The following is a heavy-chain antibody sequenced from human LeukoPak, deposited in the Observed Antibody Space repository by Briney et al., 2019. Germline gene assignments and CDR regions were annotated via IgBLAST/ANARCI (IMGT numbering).Heavy chain of an antibody. V-gene: IGHV1-18*01. CDR2: ISAYNGNT. CDR3: ARARGYSYGHEAFDI. J-gene: IGHJ3*02. D-gene: IGHD5-18*01. Sequence: ASVKVSCKASGYTFTSYGISWVRQAPGQGLEWMGWISAYNGNTNYAQKLQGRVTMTKDTSTSTAYMELRSLGSDDTAVYYCARARGYSYGHEAFDIWGQGTMVTVSS. CDR1: GYTFTSYG.